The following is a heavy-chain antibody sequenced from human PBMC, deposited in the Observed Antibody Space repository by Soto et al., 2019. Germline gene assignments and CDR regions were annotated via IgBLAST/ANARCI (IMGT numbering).Heavy chain of an antibody. Sequence: QVQLVQSGAEVKKPGSSVKVSCKGSGGTFSSYGINWVRQAPEQGLEWMGGIIPILGTANYAQKFRDRVTISADEPTSTVYLELSSLRSEDTAVYYCARDRRPLWFGDSGPSQGNYYFDYWGQGTLVTVSS. V-gene: IGHV1-69*01. CDR3: ARDRRPLWFGDSGPSQGNYYFDY. J-gene: IGHJ4*02. CDR1: GGTFSSYG. D-gene: IGHD3-10*01. CDR2: IIPILGTA.